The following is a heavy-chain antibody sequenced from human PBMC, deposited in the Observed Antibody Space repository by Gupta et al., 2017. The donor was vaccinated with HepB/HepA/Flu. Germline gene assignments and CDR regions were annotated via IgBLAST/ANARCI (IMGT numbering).Heavy chain of an antibody. V-gene: IGHV3-23*01. D-gene: IGHD2-21*02. J-gene: IGHJ4*02. CDR1: GFPFTTYA. CDR3: AKDGMSYCGGDCYHYFES. Sequence: VQLLESAGGLVQPGGSLRVSCAASGFPFTTYAMSWVRQAPGKGLAWVSIISGSGGKTNYADSLKGRFTISRDNSKNTLYLQMNSLRAEDTAVYYWAKDGMSYCGGDCYHYFESLGQGTLVTVSS. CDR2: ISGSGGKT.